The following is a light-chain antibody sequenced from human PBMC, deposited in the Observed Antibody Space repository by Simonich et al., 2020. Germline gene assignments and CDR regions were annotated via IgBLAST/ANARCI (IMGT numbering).Light chain of an antibody. Sequence: DIVMTQSPDSLAVSLGERATINCKSSQSVLYSSNNKNYLAGYQQKPGQPPKRLIYWASTRESGVPDRFSGSGSGTDFTLTISSLQAEDVAVYYCQQYYSTPWTFGQGTKVEIK. CDR2: WAS. V-gene: IGKV4-1*01. J-gene: IGKJ1*01. CDR3: QQYYSTPWT. CDR1: QSVLYSSNNKNY.